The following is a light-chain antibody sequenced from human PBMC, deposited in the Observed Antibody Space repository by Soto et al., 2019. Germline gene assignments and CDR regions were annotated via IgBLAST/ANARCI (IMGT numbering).Light chain of an antibody. Sequence: DIQMTQSPSAMSASVGDRVTITCRASQGINNYLAWFQQQPGKVPKRLIYSASSLQSGVPSRFSGSGAGTEFTLTISSRQPEDFASYYCLQHNSYPRTFRQGTKEEI. J-gene: IGKJ1*01. CDR3: LQHNSYPRT. V-gene: IGKV1-17*03. CDR1: QGINNY. CDR2: SAS.